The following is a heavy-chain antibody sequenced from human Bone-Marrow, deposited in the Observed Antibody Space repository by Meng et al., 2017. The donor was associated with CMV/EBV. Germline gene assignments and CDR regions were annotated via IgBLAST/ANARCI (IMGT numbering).Heavy chain of an antibody. V-gene: IGHV2-5*02. CDR1: GFSLSTSGGG. CDR3: AHSGPWRYSDV. Sequence: CGPTVEEPTTTLPLSVPFSGFSLSTSGGGWGRLRKAPGKAGEWLALSYWDDDKRYSPSLKGRLTITKDTSKNLVVLTMTDMDPVDTATYYCAHSGPWRYSDVWGQGTLVTVSS. CDR2: SYWDDDK. D-gene: IGHD5-18*01. J-gene: IGHJ4*02.